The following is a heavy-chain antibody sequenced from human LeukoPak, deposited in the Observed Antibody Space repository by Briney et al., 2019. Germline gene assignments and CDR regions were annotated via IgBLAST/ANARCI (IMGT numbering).Heavy chain of an antibody. CDR2: INHSGST. D-gene: IGHD3-10*01. CDR3: ARQARIMVRGVIIPHYYYYYMDV. V-gene: IGHV4-34*01. CDR1: GGSFSGYY. Sequence: SETLSLTCAVYGGSFSGYYWSWIRQPPGKGLEWIGEINHSGSTNYNPSLKSRVTISVDTSKNQFSLKLSSVTAADTAVYYCARQARIMVRGVIIPHYYYYYMDVWGKGTTVTISS. J-gene: IGHJ6*03.